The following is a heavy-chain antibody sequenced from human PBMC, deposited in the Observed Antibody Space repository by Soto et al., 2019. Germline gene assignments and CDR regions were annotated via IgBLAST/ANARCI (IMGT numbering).Heavy chain of an antibody. V-gene: IGHV1-69*13. Sequence: GASVKVSCKASGGTFSRYAISWVRQAPGQGLEWMGGITPMFGTANYAQKFQGRLTITADESTTTAYMELSSLRSEDTAVYYCARMFSGDYTFFFAYWGQGTRVTVSS. J-gene: IGHJ4*02. CDR3: ARMFSGDYTFFFAY. CDR1: GGTFSRYA. D-gene: IGHD4-17*01. CDR2: ITPMFGTA.